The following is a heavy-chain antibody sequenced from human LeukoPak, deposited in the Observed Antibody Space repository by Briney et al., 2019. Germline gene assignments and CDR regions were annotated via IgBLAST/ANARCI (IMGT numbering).Heavy chain of an antibody. D-gene: IGHD4/OR15-4a*01. J-gene: IGHJ1*01. V-gene: IGHV4-34*01. CDR3: ARMTMGHTY. CDR2: INHSGYT. CDR1: GTSLSSYY. Sequence: SETLSLTCAVSGTSLSSYYWSWIRQSPEKGLEWIGEINHSGYTNNNPSLKSRVTMSIDTSNNRFSLRLSSVTAADTAVYFCARMTMGHTYWGQGSLVTVSS.